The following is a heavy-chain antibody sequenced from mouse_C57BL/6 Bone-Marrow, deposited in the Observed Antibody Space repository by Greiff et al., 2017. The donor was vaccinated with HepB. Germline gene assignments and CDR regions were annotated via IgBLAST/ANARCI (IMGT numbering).Heavy chain of an antibody. CDR3: ARSYYGGYPFFDY. CDR2: IDPSDSYT. J-gene: IGHJ2*01. Sequence: QVQLQQPGAELVRPGTSVKLSCKASGYTFTSYWMHWVKQRPGQGLEWIGVIDPSDSYTNYNQKFKGKATLTVDTSSSTAYMQLRSLTSEDSAVYYCARSYYGGYPFFDYWGQGTTLTVSS. V-gene: IGHV1-59*01. CDR1: GYTFTSYW. D-gene: IGHD1-1*02.